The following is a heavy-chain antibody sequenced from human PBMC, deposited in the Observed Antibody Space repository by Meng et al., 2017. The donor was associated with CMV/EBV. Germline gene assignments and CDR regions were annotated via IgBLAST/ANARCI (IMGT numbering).Heavy chain of an antibody. CDR2: IDHSGST. Sequence: GSVGCCYRNGIRQPPGKRRGLNGKIDHSGSTNYIPSLKSRATITVNTSKNLFSRRLSSVDAAVSAVYCCARGGIAAAGPVDYWGQGTLVTVSS. D-gene: IGHD6-13*01. CDR1: GSVGCCY. CDR3: ARGGIAAAGPVDY. J-gene: IGHJ4*02. V-gene: IGHV4-34*01.